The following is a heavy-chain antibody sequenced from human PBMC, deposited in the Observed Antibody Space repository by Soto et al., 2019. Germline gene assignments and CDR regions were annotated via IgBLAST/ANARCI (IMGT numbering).Heavy chain of an antibody. J-gene: IGHJ6*02. CDR1: GGSISSSNW. V-gene: IGHV4-4*02. D-gene: IGHD3-10*02. CDR2: IYHSGST. Sequence: QVQLQESGPGLVKPSGTLSLTCAVSGGSISSSNWWSGVRQPQGKGLEGIGEIYHSGSTNYNPSLKSRVTISVDKSKNQFSLKLSSVTAADTAVYYCASVRGGYYYAMDVWGQGTTVTVSS. CDR3: ASVRGGYYYAMDV.